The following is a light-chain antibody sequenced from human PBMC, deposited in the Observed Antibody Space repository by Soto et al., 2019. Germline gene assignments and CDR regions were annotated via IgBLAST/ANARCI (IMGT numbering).Light chain of an antibody. Sequence: QSALTQPASVSGSPGQSITISCTEASSDIDGYNYVSWYQQHPVKAPKLIIYDVTNRPSGVSNRFSGSKSGNTASLTISGLQAEDEADYYCSSYTSSSTDVFGTGTKVTVL. CDR2: DVT. CDR1: SSDIDGYNY. CDR3: SSYTSSSTDV. V-gene: IGLV2-14*01. J-gene: IGLJ1*01.